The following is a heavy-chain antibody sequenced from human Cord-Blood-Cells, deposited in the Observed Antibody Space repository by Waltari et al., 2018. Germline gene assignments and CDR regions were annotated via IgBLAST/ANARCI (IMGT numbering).Heavy chain of an antibody. J-gene: IGHJ4*02. V-gene: IGHV1-69*01. CDR2: IIPIFGTA. D-gene: IGHD6-19*01. CDR1: GGTFSSYA. Sequence: QVQLVQSGAEVKKPGSSVKVSCKASGGTFSSYAISWVRQATGQGLEWMGGIIPIFGTANYPLKCQGRVTITADESTSTAYMELSSLRSEDTAVYYCARVRRMYSSGGTFDYWGQGTLVTVSS. CDR3: ARVRRMYSSGGTFDY.